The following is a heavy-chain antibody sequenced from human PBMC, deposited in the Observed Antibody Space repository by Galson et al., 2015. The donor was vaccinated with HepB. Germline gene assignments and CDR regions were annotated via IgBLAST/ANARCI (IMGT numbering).Heavy chain of an antibody. CDR3: ARDAVYYHGATNWVGAYRRVNWFDP. Sequence: SVKVSCKASGYTFTDYYMHWVRQAPGQGLEWMGIIKPGGGGPSYAQRFMGRVIMTTDTSTRTLYMELSRLRIEDTAVYYCARDAVYYHGATNWVGAYRRVNWFDPWGQETLVTVSS. V-gene: IGHV1-46*01. CDR2: IKPGGGGP. CDR1: GYTFTDYY. D-gene: IGHD3-10*01. J-gene: IGHJ5*02.